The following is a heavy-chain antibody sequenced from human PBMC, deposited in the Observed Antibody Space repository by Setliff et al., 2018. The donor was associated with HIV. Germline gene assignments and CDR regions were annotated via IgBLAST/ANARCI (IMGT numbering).Heavy chain of an antibody. CDR2: IVPKFGTP. Sequence: AASVKVSCKTSGDSFSNYAITWVRQAPGQGLEWMGGIVPKFGTPNYAERFQGRVTITADESTSTAYMELRNLRSDDTAVYYCAVSWYTTGRGDYWGPGTLVTVSS. CDR1: GDSFSNYA. J-gene: IGHJ4*02. V-gene: IGHV1-69*13. CDR3: AVSWYTTGRGDY. D-gene: IGHD3-10*01.